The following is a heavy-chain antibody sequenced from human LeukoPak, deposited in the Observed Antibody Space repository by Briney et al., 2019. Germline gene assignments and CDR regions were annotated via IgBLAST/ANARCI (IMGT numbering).Heavy chain of an antibody. CDR3: AREFDYGDYIDF. D-gene: IGHD4/OR15-4a*01. CDR1: GFTFSTYT. J-gene: IGHJ4*02. V-gene: IGHV3-48*04. Sequence: GGSLRLSCVASGFTFSTYTFNWVRQAPGKDLEWLSYISSGGLTIFYADSVKGRFTISRDNTKNSIYLDMTNLKAEDTAVYYCAREFDYGDYIDFWGQGTLVAVSS. CDR2: ISSGGLTI.